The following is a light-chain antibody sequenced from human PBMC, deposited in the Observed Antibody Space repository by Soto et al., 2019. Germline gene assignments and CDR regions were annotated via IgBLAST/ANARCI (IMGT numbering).Light chain of an antibody. V-gene: IGKV1-39*01. CDR2: AAS. J-gene: IGKJ4*01. Sequence: DIQMTQSPSSLSASVGDRVTITCRASQSISSYLNWYQQKPGKAPKLLIYAASSLQSGVPSRFRGSGSGTDFPLTISSLQPEDFATYYCQQSYSTPLTFGGGTKVEIK. CDR3: QQSYSTPLT. CDR1: QSISSY.